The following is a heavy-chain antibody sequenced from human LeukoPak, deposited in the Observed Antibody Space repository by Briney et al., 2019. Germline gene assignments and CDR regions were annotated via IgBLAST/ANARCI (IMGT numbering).Heavy chain of an antibody. V-gene: IGHV3-21*01. CDR1: GFTFSSYS. CDR3: ARVRYSPQNHFDY. Sequence: GGSLRLSCAASGFTFSSYSMNWVRQAPGKGLEWVSSISSSSSYIYYADSVKGRFTISRDNAKNSLYLQMNSLRAEDTAVYYCARVRYSPQNHFDYWGQGTLVTVSP. J-gene: IGHJ4*02. D-gene: IGHD5-18*01. CDR2: ISSSSSYI.